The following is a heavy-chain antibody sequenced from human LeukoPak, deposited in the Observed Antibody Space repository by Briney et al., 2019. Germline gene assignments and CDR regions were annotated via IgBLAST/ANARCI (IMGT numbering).Heavy chain of an antibody. D-gene: IGHD2-2*01. J-gene: IGHJ5*02. CDR1: GGSISSYY. CDR2: IYYSGST. Sequence: PSETLSLTCTVSGGSISSYYWSWIRQPPGKGLEWIGYIYYSGSTNYNPSLKSRVTISVDTSKNQFSLKLSSVTAADTAVYYCAREYCSSTSCREDWFDPWGQGTLVTVSS. CDR3: AREYCSSTSCREDWFDP. V-gene: IGHV4-59*01.